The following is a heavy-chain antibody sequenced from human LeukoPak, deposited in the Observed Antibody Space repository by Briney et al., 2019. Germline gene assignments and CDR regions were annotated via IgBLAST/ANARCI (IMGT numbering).Heavy chain of an antibody. Sequence: SVXXSXXASXXTXXSYDXNXXRQATGQGLEWMGWMNPNSGNTGYAQKFQGRVTMTRNTSISTAYMELSSLRSEDTAVYYCARRYCSSTSCHYFDYWGQGTLVTVSS. J-gene: IGHJ4*02. V-gene: IGHV1-8*01. CDR2: MNPNSGNT. D-gene: IGHD2-2*01. CDR1: XXTXXSYD. CDR3: ARRYCSSTSCHYFDY.